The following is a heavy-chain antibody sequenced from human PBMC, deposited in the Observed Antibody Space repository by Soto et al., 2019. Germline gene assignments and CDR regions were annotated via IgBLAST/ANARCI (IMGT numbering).Heavy chain of an antibody. CDR1: GGSVSNKTYY. V-gene: IGHV4-61*01. Sequence: SETLSLTCSVSGGSVSNKTYYWSWIRQPPGKRLERIGYVYYSGTTNYNPSLKSRVTISVDLSKNQFSLRLSSVTTADTALYYCARTTAVPNTLRSRYFFDYWGQGTLVTVSS. J-gene: IGHJ4*02. CDR3: ARTTAVPNTLRSRYFFDY. D-gene: IGHD4-17*01. CDR2: VYYSGTT.